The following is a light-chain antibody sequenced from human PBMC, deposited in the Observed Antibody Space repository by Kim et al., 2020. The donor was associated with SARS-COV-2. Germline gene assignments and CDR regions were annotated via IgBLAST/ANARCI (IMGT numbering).Light chain of an antibody. Sequence: GQRVTISCSGGSSNIGNNYLSWYQNLPGTAPRLLIYDNKKRPSGIPDRFSGSKSGTSATLYITGFQTGDEAVYYCGTWDTSLSARVFGGGTKLTVL. J-gene: IGLJ3*02. CDR2: DNK. CDR3: GTWDTSLSARV. CDR1: SSNIGNNY. V-gene: IGLV1-51*01.